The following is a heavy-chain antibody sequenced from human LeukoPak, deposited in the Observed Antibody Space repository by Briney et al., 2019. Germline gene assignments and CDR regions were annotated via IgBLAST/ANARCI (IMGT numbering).Heavy chain of an antibody. J-gene: IGHJ4*02. D-gene: IGHD6-13*01. V-gene: IGHV3-30*02. Sequence: GGSLRLSCAASGFTFSNYGMHWVRQAPGKGLEWVAFIRYDGSIKYYADSVKGRFTISRDNSKNTLYLQMNSLRAEDTAVYYCAKYKGDYSNSPGAYWGQGTLVTVSS. CDR3: AKYKGDYSNSPGAY. CDR2: IRYDGSIK. CDR1: GFTFSNYG.